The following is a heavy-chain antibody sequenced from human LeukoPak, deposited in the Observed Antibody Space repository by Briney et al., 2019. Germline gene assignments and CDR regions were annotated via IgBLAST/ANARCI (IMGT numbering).Heavy chain of an antibody. Sequence: SETLSLTCTVSGGSISSGGYYWSWIRQHPGKGLEWIGYIYYSGSTYYNPSLKSRVTISVDTSKNQFSLKLSSVTAADTAVYYCARDAQHDFWSGYLPNRWFDPWGQGTLVTVSS. J-gene: IGHJ5*02. CDR2: IYYSGST. V-gene: IGHV4-31*03. CDR3: ARDAQHDFWSGYLPNRWFDP. D-gene: IGHD3-3*01. CDR1: GGSISSGGYY.